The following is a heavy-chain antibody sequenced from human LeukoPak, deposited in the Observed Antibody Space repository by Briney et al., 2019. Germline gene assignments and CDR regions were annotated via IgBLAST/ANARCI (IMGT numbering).Heavy chain of an antibody. CDR3: ARDEDGDYTPDY. V-gene: IGHV3-21*01. CDR1: GFTFSSYS. J-gene: IGHJ4*02. D-gene: IGHD4-17*01. CDR2: ISSSSSYI. Sequence: GGSLRRSCAASGFTFSSYSMNWVRQAPGKGLEWVSSISSSSSYIYYVDSVTGRFTISRDNAKKSVYLQMNSLRAEDTAVYYCARDEDGDYTPDYWGQGTLVTVSS.